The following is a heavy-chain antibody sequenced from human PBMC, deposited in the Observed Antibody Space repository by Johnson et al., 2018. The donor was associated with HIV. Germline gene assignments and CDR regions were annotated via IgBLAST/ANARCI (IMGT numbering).Heavy chain of an antibody. D-gene: IGHD3-16*01. CDR1: GFTFSSYG. CDR3: AKSAASAGGDDAFDI. V-gene: IGHV3-30*18. CDR2: ISYDGSNK. Sequence: QVQLVESGGGLVQPGGSLRLSCAASGFTFSSYGMHWVRQAPGKGLEWVAVISYDGSNKYSADSVKGRFTISRDNSKNTLFLQMNSLRDEETAVYYCAKSAASAGGDDAFDIWGQGTMVTVSS. J-gene: IGHJ3*02.